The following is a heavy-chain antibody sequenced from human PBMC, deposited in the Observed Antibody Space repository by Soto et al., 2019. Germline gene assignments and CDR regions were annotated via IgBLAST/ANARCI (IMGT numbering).Heavy chain of an antibody. CDR2: IDPRDSYT. D-gene: IGHD2-21*01. CDR3: SKGPPEWGGGDF. CDR1: GYIFTTYW. J-gene: IGHJ4*02. V-gene: IGHV5-10-1*01. Sequence: PGESLKISCKGSGYIFTTYWIIWLRQTPGEGLEWMGSIDPRDSYTSYSPSFQGHVTIFADKSISAAYLQWSSLKDSDTAINFLSKGPPEWGGGDFWGQGSLVTVSS.